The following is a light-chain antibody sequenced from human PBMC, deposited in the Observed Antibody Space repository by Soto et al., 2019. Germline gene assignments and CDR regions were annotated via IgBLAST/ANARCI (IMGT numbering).Light chain of an antibody. CDR3: PPYGSSPPRSDT. CDR1: QSVSSSY. CDR2: GAS. V-gene: IGKV3-20*01. Sequence: EIVLTQSPGTLSLSPGERATLSCRASQSVSSSYLAWYQQKPGQAPRLLIYGASSRATGIPDRFSGSGSGTDFTLTISRLEPEDFAVYYCPPYGSSPPRSDTFGQGTKLEIK. J-gene: IGKJ2*01.